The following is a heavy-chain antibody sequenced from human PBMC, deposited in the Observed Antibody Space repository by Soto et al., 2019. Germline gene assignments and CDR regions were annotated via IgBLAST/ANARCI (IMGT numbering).Heavy chain of an antibody. CDR2: INVGNGNT. Sequence: GASVKVSCKASGYTFTNYAIHWVRQAPGQRLEWMGWINVGNGNTKYSQRFQGRVTITRDTSASTAYMELSSLRSEDTAVYYCARDSTAMIMSSFDYWGQGTLVTVSS. J-gene: IGHJ4*01. V-gene: IGHV1-3*01. D-gene: IGHD5-18*01. CDR3: ARDSTAMIMSSFDY. CDR1: GYTFTNYA.